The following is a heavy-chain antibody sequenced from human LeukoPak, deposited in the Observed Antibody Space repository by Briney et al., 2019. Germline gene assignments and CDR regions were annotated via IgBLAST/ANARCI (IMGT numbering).Heavy chain of an antibody. CDR1: GFTFSNAW. CDR2: IKSITDGGTT. D-gene: IGHD2-2*01. Sequence: GGSLRLSCAASGFTFSNAWMSWVRQAPGKGLEWVGRIKSITDGGTTDYAAPVKGRFTISRDDSKNTLYLQMNSLKTEDTAVYYCTTDVLYCSSTSCYNWFDPWGQGTLVTVSS. J-gene: IGHJ5*02. CDR3: TTDVLYCSSTSCYNWFDP. V-gene: IGHV3-15*01.